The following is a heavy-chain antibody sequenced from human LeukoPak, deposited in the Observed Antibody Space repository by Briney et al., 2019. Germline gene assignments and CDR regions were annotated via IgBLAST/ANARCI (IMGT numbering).Heavy chain of an antibody. J-gene: IGHJ4*02. CDR1: GYSIISDYY. CDR2: IYHSGST. V-gene: IGHV4-38-2*01. Sequence: SETLSLTCAVSGYSIISDYYWGWIRLPPGKGREWIGSIYHSGSTHYNPSLKSRVTMSVDTSKNQFSLKLSSVTAADGAVYYCARNSSGHYFDYWGQGTLVTVSS. D-gene: IGHD6-19*01. CDR3: ARNSSGHYFDY.